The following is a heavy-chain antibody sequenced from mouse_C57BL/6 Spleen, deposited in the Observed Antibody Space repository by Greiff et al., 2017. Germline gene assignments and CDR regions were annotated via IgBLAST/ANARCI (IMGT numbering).Heavy chain of an antibody. CDR2: ILPGSGST. D-gene: IGHD1-1*01. CDR1: GYTFTGYW. V-gene: IGHV1-9*01. CDR3: SRLTTVVAPYYFDY. Sequence: VKLMESGAELMKPGASVKLSCKATGYTFTGYWIEWVKQRPGHGLEWIGEILPGSGSTNYNEKFKGKATFTADTSSNTAYMHLSSLTTEDSAIYSCSRLTTVVAPYYFDYWGQGTTLTVSS. J-gene: IGHJ2*01.